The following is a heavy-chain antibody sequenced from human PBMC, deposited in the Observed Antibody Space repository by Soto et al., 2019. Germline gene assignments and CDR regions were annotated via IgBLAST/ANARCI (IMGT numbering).Heavy chain of an antibody. CDR2: IYYSGST. V-gene: IGHV4-39*07. CDR1: GGSISSSSYY. CDR3: ARGRRNNSAVTMVRGRNYYYGMDV. D-gene: IGHD3-10*01. J-gene: IGHJ6*02. Sequence: SETLSLTCTVSGGSISSSSYYWGWIRQPPGKGLEWIGSIYYSGSTYYNPSLKSRVTISVDTSKNQFSLKLSSVTAADTAVYYCARGRRNNSAVTMVRGRNYYYGMDVWGQGTTVTVSS.